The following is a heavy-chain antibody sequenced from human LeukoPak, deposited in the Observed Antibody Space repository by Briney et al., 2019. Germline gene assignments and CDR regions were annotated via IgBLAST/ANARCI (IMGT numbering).Heavy chain of an antibody. Sequence: GESLKISCKASGYTFTHQWIGWVRQMSGSGLEWMGIIYPRDSGTIYSSSFQGHVTISADTSINTAYLEWSSLEASDTAIYYCARHSDVIGAIWGQGTLVTVPS. CDR2: IYPRDSGT. J-gene: IGHJ4*02. V-gene: IGHV5-51*01. CDR3: ARHSDVIGAI. CDR1: GYTFTHQW. D-gene: IGHD3-10*01.